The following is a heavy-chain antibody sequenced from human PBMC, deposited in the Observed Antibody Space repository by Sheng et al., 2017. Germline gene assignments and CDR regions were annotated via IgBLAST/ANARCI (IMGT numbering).Heavy chain of an antibody. V-gene: IGHV4-34*01. Sequence: QVQLQQWGAGLLKPSETLSLTCAVYGGSFSGYYWSWIRQPPGKGLEWIGEINHSGSTNYNPSLKSRVTISVDTSKNQFSLKLSSVTAADTAVYYCARETMGLLRSFDYWGQGTLVTVSS. CDR2: INHSGST. CDR3: ARETMGLLRSFDY. CDR1: GGSFSGYY. D-gene: IGHD3-22*01. J-gene: IGHJ4*02.